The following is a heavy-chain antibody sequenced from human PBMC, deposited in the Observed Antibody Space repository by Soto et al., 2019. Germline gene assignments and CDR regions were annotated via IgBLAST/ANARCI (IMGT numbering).Heavy chain of an antibody. CDR3: ARKYCSSPRCYAETWLDP. CDR2: IYYSGST. D-gene: IGHD2-2*01. Sequence: SETLSLTCTVSGGSICSYYWSWFRQPPGKGLEWIGYIYYSGSTNYNPSLKSRVTISVDTSKNQFSLKLSSVTAADTAVYYCARKYCSSPRCYAETWLDPCGQGTLVTVS. V-gene: IGHV4-59*08. CDR1: GGSICSYY. J-gene: IGHJ5*02.